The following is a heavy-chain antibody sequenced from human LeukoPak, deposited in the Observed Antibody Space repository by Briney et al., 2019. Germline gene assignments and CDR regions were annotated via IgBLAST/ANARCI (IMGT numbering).Heavy chain of an antibody. CDR1: GGSISSGGYY. Sequence: SQTLSLTCTVSGGSISSGGYYWSWIRQPPGKGLEWIGEINHSGSANYNPSLKSRVTISVDTSKNQFSLKLSSVTAADTAVYYCARGVSFDYWGQGTLVTVSS. V-gene: IGHV4-30-2*01. CDR3: ARGVSFDY. J-gene: IGHJ4*02. CDR2: INHSGSA.